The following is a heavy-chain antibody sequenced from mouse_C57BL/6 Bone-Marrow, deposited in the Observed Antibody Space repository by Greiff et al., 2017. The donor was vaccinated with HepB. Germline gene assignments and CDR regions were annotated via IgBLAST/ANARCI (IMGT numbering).Heavy chain of an antibody. Sequence: VQLQQSGAELVKPGASVKLSCTASGFNINDDYMHWVKQKPEQGLEWIGWIDPENGDTEYTSKFQGKATITADTSSNTAYLQLSSLASEDAAVYYSTTYCDYWGSGTTTTVSS. CDR1: GFNINDDY. CDR3: TTYCDY. CDR2: IDPENGDT. V-gene: IGHV14-4*01. J-gene: IGHJ2*01.